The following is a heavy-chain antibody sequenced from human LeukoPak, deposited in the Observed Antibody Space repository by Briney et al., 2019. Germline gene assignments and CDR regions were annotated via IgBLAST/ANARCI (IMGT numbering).Heavy chain of an antibody. CDR3: AKDHGPVVPAATIDY. D-gene: IGHD2-2*01. J-gene: IGHJ4*02. CDR2: ISGSGGST. CDR1: GFTFSSYA. Sequence: GGSLRLSCAASGFTFSSYAMSWVRQDPGKGLEWVSAISGSGGSTYYADSVKGRFTISRDNSKNTLYLQMNSLRAEDTAVYYCAKDHGPVVPAATIDYWGQGTLVTVSS. V-gene: IGHV3-23*01.